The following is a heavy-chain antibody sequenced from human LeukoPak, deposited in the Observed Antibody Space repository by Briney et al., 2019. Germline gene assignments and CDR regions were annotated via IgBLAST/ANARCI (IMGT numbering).Heavy chain of an antibody. D-gene: IGHD3-22*01. CDR3: ARDRGLEYYYDSSGYADAFDI. V-gene: IGHV1-18*01. J-gene: IGHJ3*02. CDR2: ISAYNGNT. Sequence: GASAKVSCKASGYTFTSYGISWVRQAPGQGLEWMGWISAYNGNTNYAQKLQGRVTMTTDTFTRTAYMELRSLRSDDTAVYYCARDRGLEYYYDSSGYADAFDIWGQGTMVTVSS. CDR1: GYTFTSYG.